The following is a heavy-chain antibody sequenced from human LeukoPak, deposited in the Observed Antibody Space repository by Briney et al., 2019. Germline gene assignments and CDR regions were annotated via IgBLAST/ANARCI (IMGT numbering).Heavy chain of an antibody. CDR2: INHSGST. J-gene: IGHJ5*02. D-gene: IGHD2-15*01. V-gene: IGHV4-34*01. CDR1: GGSFSDYY. Sequence: SETLSLTCAVFGGSFSDYYWNWIRQPPGKGLEWIGEINHSGSTNYNPSLKSRVTISVDTSKNQFSLKLSSVTAADTAVYYCARGVLNIVVVVAATIRNFKFDPWGQGTLVTVSS. CDR3: ARGVLNIVVVVAATIRNFKFDP.